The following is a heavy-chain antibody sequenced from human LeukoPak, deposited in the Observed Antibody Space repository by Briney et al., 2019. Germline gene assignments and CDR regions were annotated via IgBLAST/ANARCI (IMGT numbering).Heavy chain of an antibody. CDR1: GFTFSSYW. CDR3: ASERNRFGELSKQNWFDP. J-gene: IGHJ5*02. V-gene: IGHV3-7*01. CDR2: IKQDGSEK. Sequence: GGSLRVSCAASGFTFSSYWMSWVRQAPGKGLEWVANIKQDGSEKYYVDSVKGRFTISRDNAKNSLYLQMNSLRAEDTAVYYCASERNRFGELSKQNWFDPWGQGTLVTVSS. D-gene: IGHD3-10*01.